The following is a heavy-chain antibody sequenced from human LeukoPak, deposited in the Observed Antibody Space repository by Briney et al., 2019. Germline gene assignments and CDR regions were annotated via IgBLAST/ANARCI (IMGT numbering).Heavy chain of an antibody. CDR2: IYYSGST. Sequence: SETLSFTCAVSGGSISSYYWSWIRQPPGKGLEWIGYIYYSGSTKYNPSLKSRVTMSVDTSKNQFSLKLSSVTAADTAVYYCVRDRRDTNAFDIWGQGTMVTVSS. CDR1: GGSISSYY. D-gene: IGHD5-18*01. CDR3: VRDRRDTNAFDI. J-gene: IGHJ3*02. V-gene: IGHV4-59*01.